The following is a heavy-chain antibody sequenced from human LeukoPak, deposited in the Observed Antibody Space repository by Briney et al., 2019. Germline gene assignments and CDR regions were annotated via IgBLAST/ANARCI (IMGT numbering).Heavy chain of an antibody. CDR3: AKDQKSIAATGYDY. CDR2: ISGSGGST. D-gene: IGHD6-13*01. V-gene: IGHV3-23*01. J-gene: IGHJ4*02. Sequence: SGGSLRLSCAVSGFPFSSYSMNWVRQAPGKGLEWVSTISGSGGSTYYADSVKGRFTISRDNSKNTLFLQMNSLRADDTAVYFCAKDQKSIAATGYDYWGQGTRVTVSS. CDR1: GFPFSSYS.